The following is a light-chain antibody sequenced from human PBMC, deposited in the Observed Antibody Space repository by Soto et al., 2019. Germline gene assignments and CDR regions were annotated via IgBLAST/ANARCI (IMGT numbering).Light chain of an antibody. CDR1: SRDVGGYNY. CDR3: SSYTSSSTLS. V-gene: IGLV2-14*01. Sequence: QSVLTQPASVSGSPGQTITISCTGTSRDVGGYNYVSWYQQHPGKAPKLMIYDVSNRPSGVSNRFSGSKSGNTASLTIPGLQAEDEADYYCSSYTSSSTLSFGTGTKVTVL. CDR2: DVS. J-gene: IGLJ1*01.